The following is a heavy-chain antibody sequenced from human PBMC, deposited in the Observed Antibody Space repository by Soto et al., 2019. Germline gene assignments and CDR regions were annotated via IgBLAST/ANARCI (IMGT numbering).Heavy chain of an antibody. D-gene: IGHD3-16*01. CDR3: ARRLDDRADEGFDV. V-gene: IGHV1-69*13. J-gene: IGHJ3*01. CDR2: IIPLFGTT. Sequence: SLRVSCRTSGGTFSTYTIYCVRPAPGQGLEWMERIIPLFGTTKYAQNFQDRVTITAEESTSTTYMELSSLRAEDTAVYYCARRLDDRADEGFDVWGEGTAVTVSS. CDR1: GGTFSTYT.